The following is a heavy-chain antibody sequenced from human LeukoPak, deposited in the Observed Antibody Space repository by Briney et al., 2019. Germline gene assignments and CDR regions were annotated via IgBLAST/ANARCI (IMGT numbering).Heavy chain of an antibody. J-gene: IGHJ4*02. D-gene: IGHD6-13*01. Sequence: SGPTLVKPTQTLTLTCTFSGFSLSTSGVGVGWIRQPPGKALEWLALVYWNDDKRYSPSLKSRLTITKDTSKNQVVLTMTNMDPVDTATYYCARIRRYSSSWYFDYWGQGTLVTVSS. CDR2: VYWNDDK. CDR1: GFSLSTSGVG. V-gene: IGHV2-5*01. CDR3: ARIRRYSSSWYFDY.